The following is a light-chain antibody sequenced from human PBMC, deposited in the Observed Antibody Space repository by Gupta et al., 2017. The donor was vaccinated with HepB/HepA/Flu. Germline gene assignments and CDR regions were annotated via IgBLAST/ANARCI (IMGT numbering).Light chain of an antibody. V-gene: IGLV1-44*01. J-gene: IGLJ1*01. CDR3: EAWEDSRNGLYV. Sequence: QSVLTQPPSASGTPGQRVTISCSGSSSNIGSNTVNWYQQHPGTAPSLLIFRDDKRPSGVPARFSGSRSGTSASLAISWLQSEEEADYYCEAWEDSRNGLYVFGTGTKVTVL. CDR2: RDD. CDR1: SSNIGSNT.